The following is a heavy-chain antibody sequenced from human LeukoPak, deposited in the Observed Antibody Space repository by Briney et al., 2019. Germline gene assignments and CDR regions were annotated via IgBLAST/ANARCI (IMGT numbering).Heavy chain of an antibody. CDR1: GFTFSSYA. CDR3: AKLLWDSSGYYSDY. J-gene: IGHJ4*02. Sequence: PGGSLRLSCAASGFTFSSYAMSWVRQAPGKGLEWVSAITTSSGITYYADSVKGRFTISRDNSRNTLFLQMNSLRAEDTAVYYCAKLLWDSSGYYSDYWGQGTLVTVSS. D-gene: IGHD3-22*01. V-gene: IGHV3-23*01. CDR2: ITTSSGIT.